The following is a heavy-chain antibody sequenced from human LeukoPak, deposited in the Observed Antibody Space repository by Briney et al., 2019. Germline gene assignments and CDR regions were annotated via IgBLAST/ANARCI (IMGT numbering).Heavy chain of an antibody. CDR1: GYTFTDYY. J-gene: IGHJ6*03. CDR3: ASNTELSSYYYYMDV. V-gene: IGHV1-2*02. D-gene: IGHD1-26*01. CDR2: INPNSGGT. Sequence: ASVKVSCKASGYTFTDYYMHWVRQAPGQGLEWMGWINPNSGGTNYAQKFQGRVTMTRDTSISTAYMELSRLRSDDTAVYYCASNTELSSYYYYMDVWGKGTTVTVSS.